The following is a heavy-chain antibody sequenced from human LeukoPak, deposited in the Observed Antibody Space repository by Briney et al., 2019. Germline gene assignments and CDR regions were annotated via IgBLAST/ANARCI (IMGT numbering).Heavy chain of an antibody. CDR2: IWYDGSYK. CDR3: ARDYCSSISCFDY. D-gene: IGHD2-2*01. J-gene: IGHJ4*02. V-gene: IGHV3-33*01. Sequence: GRSLRLSCAASGFTFSSYGMHWVRQAPGKGLEWVAVIWYDGSYKYYADSVRGRFTVSRDNSKNMLYLQMNSLRAEDTAVYYCARDYCSSISCFDYWGQGTLVTVSS. CDR1: GFTFSSYG.